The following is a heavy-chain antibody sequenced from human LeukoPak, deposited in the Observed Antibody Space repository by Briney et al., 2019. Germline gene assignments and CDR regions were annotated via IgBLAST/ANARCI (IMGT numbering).Heavy chain of an antibody. CDR1: GFTFSSYS. J-gene: IGHJ4*02. Sequence: GGSLRLSCAASGFTFSSYSINWVRQAPGKGLEWVSSISSSSSYIYYADSVKGRFTVSRDNSKSTLYLQMNSLRAEDTALYYCAKWGDYDVLTDYYVPDYWGQGTLVTVSS. CDR3: AKWGDYDVLTDYYVPDY. V-gene: IGHV3-21*03. D-gene: IGHD3-9*01. CDR2: ISSSSSYI.